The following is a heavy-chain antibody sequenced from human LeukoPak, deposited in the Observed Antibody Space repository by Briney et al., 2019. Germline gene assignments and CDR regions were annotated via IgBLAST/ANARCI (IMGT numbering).Heavy chain of an antibody. Sequence: PGGSLRLSCAASGFTFSNYAMSWVRQAPGKGLEWASAISGSGASTYFADSVKGRFTISRDNSKDTLYLQMNSLRAEDTAVYYCARVFYRGSGSYYYYGMDVWGQGTTVTVSS. J-gene: IGHJ6*02. CDR1: GFTFSNYA. D-gene: IGHD3-10*01. CDR2: ISGSGAST. V-gene: IGHV3-23*01. CDR3: ARVFYRGSGSYYYYGMDV.